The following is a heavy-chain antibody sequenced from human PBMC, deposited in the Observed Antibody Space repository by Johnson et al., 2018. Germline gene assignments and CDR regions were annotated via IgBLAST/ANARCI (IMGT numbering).Heavy chain of an antibody. V-gene: IGHV3-9*01. CDR3: ARAIPQGYYYYYYMDV. Sequence: EVQLVESGGGLVQPGRSLRLSCAASGFTFDDYAMHWVRQAPGKGLEWVSGISWNSGSIGYADSVKGRFTISRDNAKNSLYLQMNSLRAGDTAVYYCARAIPQGYYYYYYMDVWGKGTTVTVSS. CDR2: ISWNSGSI. J-gene: IGHJ6*03. CDR1: GFTFDDYA.